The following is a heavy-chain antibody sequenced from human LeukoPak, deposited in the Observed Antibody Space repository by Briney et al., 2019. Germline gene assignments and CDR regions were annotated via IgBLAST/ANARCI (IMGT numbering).Heavy chain of an antibody. CDR3: ARVLYDYYFDY. CDR1: GGSFTSGGYY. V-gene: IGHV4-31*03. CDR2: IYYSEIA. J-gene: IGHJ4*02. Sequence: SQTLSLTCTVSGGSFTSGGYYWSWIRQHPGKGLEWLGCIYYSEIAYYNPSLKSRVILSVDKSKNQFSLNLSSVTAADTALYYCARVLYDYYFDYWGQGTQVTVSS. D-gene: IGHD2/OR15-2a*01.